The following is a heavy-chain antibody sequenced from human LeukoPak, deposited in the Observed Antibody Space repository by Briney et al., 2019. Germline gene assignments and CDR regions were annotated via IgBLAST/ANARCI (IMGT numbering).Heavy chain of an antibody. Sequence: GGSLRLSCAASGFTFDDYTMHWVRQAPGKGLEWVSLISWDGGSTYYADSVKGRFTISRDNAKKTLYLEMNSLRMEDTAIYYCATSRVFDHWGQGTLVTVSS. CDR3: ATSRVFDH. J-gene: IGHJ4*02. CDR1: GFTFDDYT. CDR2: ISWDGGST. V-gene: IGHV3-43*01.